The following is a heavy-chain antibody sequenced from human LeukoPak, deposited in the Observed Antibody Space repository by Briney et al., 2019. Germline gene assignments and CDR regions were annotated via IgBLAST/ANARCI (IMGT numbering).Heavy chain of an antibody. CDR2: IIPIFGTA. D-gene: IGHD5-12*01. J-gene: IGHJ5*02. V-gene: IGHV1-69*05. CDR3: ARGGYSGYELALNWFDP. Sequence: ASVKVSCKASGGTFSSYAISWVRQAPGQGLEWMGGIIPIFGTANYAQKFQGRVTITTGESTSTAYMELSSLRSEDTAVYYCARGGYSGYELALNWFDPWGQGTLDTVSS. CDR1: GGTFSSYA.